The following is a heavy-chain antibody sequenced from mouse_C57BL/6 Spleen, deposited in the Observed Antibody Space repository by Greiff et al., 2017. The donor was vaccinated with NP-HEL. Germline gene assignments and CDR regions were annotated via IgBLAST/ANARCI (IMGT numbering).Heavy chain of an antibody. J-gene: IGHJ4*01. V-gene: IGHV1-52*01. CDR1: GYTFTSYW. CDR3: ARWDSSGYAYAMDY. Sequence: QVQLQQPGAELVRPGSSVKLSCKASGYTFTSYWMHWVKQRPIQGLEWIGNIDPSDSETHYNQKFKDKATLTVDKSSSTAYMQLSSLTSEDSAVYYCARWDSSGYAYAMDYWGQGTSVTVSS. CDR2: IDPSDSET. D-gene: IGHD3-2*02.